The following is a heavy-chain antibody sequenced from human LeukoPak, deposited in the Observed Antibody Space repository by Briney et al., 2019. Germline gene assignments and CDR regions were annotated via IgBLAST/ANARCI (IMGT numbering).Heavy chain of an antibody. V-gene: IGHV3-23*01. Sequence: GGSLRLSCAASGFTFSSYAMSWVRQAPGKGLEWVSSITSSGAATYYADSVKGRFTISRDNSDNTLYLQMSSLRAEDTAVYYCAKDRPNYYGSNGHYYKLNGDCWGQGTLVTVSS. D-gene: IGHD3-22*01. CDR2: ITSSGAAT. CDR3: AKDRPNYYGSNGHYYKLNGDC. J-gene: IGHJ4*02. CDR1: GFTFSSYA.